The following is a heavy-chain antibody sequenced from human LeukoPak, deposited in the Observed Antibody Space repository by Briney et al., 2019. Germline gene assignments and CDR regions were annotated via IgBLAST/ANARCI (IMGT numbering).Heavy chain of an antibody. J-gene: IGHJ4*02. D-gene: IGHD3/OR15-3a*01. CDR1: GGSVSNSY. Sequence: SETLSLTCTVSGGSVSNSYWGWIRQPPGKGLEWIGSIYYTGNTYYNASLKSRVTISIDTSKNQISLRLTSVTATDTAMYYCARQTGSGLFTLPGGQGTLVTVSS. CDR2: IYYTGNT. CDR3: ARQTGSGLFTLP. V-gene: IGHV4-39*01.